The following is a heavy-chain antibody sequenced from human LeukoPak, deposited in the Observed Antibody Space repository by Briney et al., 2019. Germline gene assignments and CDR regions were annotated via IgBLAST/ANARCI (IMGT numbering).Heavy chain of an antibody. V-gene: IGHV4-4*07. CDR1: GGSISSYY. CDR3: ARELLWFGEPPHFDY. CDR2: IYTSGST. J-gene: IGHJ4*02. D-gene: IGHD3-10*01. Sequence: PSETLSLTCTVSGGSISSYYWSWIRQPAGKGLEWIGRIYTSGSTNYNPSLKSRVTMSVDTSKNQFPLKLSSVTAADTAVYYCARELLWFGEPPHFDYWGRGTLVTVSS.